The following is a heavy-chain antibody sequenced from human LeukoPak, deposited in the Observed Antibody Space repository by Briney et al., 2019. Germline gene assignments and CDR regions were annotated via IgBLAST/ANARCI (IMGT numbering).Heavy chain of an antibody. D-gene: IGHD3-9*01. CDR1: GGTFSSYA. CDR2: IIPIFGTA. J-gene: IGHJ6*03. Sequence: GASVKVSCKASGGTFSSYAISWVRQAPGQGLEWMGGIIPIFGTANYAQKFQGRVTITADKSTSTAYMELSSLRSEDTAVYYCARDGYDILTGYHVKTAVGTAYYYYYYMDVWGKGTTVTISS. CDR3: ARDGYDILTGYHVKTAVGTAYYYYYYMDV. V-gene: IGHV1-69*06.